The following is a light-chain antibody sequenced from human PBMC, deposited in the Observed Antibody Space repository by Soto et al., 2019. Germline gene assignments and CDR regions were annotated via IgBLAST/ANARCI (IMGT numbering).Light chain of an antibody. CDR1: QGISNH. V-gene: IGKV1-9*01. CDR3: QQLNSYPLT. Sequence: DIQLTQSPSFLSASVGDRVTITCRASQGISNHLAWYQQKPGKAPKLLIYAASTLQSGVPSRFSGSGSGTEFTLTISSLQPEDSATYYCQQLNSYPLTFGGGTKVEIK. CDR2: AAS. J-gene: IGKJ4*01.